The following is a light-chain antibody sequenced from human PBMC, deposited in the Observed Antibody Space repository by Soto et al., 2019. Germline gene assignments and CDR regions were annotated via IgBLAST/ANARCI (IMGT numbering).Light chain of an antibody. CDR2: EVT. Sequence: QSVLTQPASVSGSPGQSITMSCSGTSSDVGAYNYVSWYQHHPGEAPKLMIYEVTYRPSGVSDRFSGSKSANTASLTISGLQAEDEADYYCSSCTTTGTRVFGTGTKVTVL. CDR3: SSCTTTGTRV. V-gene: IGLV2-14*01. J-gene: IGLJ1*01. CDR1: SSDVGAYNY.